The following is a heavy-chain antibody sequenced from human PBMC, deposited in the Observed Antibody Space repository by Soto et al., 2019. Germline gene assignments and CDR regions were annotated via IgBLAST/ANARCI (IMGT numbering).Heavy chain of an antibody. V-gene: IGHV1-3*01. J-gene: IGHJ5*02. Sequence: QVQLVQSGAEVKKPGASVKVSCKASGITFSSYAMHWVRQAPGQRLEWMGWINAGNGDTRYSQIFQGRVTLTRDTFASTVYLDLSSLRSEGTAIYFCAGAISGYGTWGQGTLVTVSS. CDR2: INAGNGDT. D-gene: IGHD5-12*01. CDR1: GITFSSYA. CDR3: AGAISGYGT.